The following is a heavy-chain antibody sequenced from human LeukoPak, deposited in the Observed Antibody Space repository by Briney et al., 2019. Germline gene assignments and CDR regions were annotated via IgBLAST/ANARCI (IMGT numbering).Heavy chain of an antibody. CDR3: ARGPWGYCSSTSCYLFYYYGMDV. V-gene: IGHV4-34*01. D-gene: IGHD2-2*01. Sequence: SETLSHTCAVYGGSFSGYYWSWIRQPPGKGLEWIGEINHSGSTNYNPSLKSRVTISVDTSKNQFSLKLSSVTAADTAVYYCARGPWGYCSSTSCYLFYYYGMDVWGQGTTVTVSS. CDR2: INHSGST. CDR1: GGSFSGYY. J-gene: IGHJ6*02.